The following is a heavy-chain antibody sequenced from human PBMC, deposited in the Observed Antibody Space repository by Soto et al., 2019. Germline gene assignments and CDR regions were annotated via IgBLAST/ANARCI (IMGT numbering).Heavy chain of an antibody. CDR3: ARWELLTGFDY. Sequence: GGSLRLSCAASGFTFRTSELSWVRQAPGKGLEWVSYISSSGTTIHYADSVKGRFTISRDNAKNSLYLQMNSLRAADTAVYYCARWELLTGFDYWGQGTLVTVSS. J-gene: IGHJ4*02. CDR1: GFTFRTSE. CDR2: ISSSGTTI. D-gene: IGHD1-26*01. V-gene: IGHV3-48*03.